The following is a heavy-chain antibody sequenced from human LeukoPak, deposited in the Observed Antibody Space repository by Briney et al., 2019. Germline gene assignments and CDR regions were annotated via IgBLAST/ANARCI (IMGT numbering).Heavy chain of an antibody. D-gene: IGHD1-14*01. CDR1: GFPFSSYG. CDR2: ISSDGSNI. CDR3: AKARYGAGPFDY. Sequence: GGSLRLSCAASGFPFSSYGIHWVRQALGKGLEWVAVISSDGSNIYYGDSVQGRFIISRDNSINTVYLQMNSLRPEDTAVYYCAKARYGAGPFDYWGQGTLVTVS. V-gene: IGHV3-30*18. J-gene: IGHJ4*02.